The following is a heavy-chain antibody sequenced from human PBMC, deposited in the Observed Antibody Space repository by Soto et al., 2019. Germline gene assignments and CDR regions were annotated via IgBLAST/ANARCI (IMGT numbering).Heavy chain of an antibody. CDR1: GYSFTSYW. CDR2: IYPGDSDT. V-gene: IGHV5-51*01. D-gene: IGHD6-13*01. J-gene: IGHJ6*02. Sequence: GESLKISCKGSGYSFTSYWIGWVRQMPGKGLEWMGIIYPGDSDTRYRPSFQGQVTISADKSISTAYLQWSSLKASDTAMYYCARTSAAGKYYYGMDVWGQGTKVTVSS. CDR3: ARTSAAGKYYYGMDV.